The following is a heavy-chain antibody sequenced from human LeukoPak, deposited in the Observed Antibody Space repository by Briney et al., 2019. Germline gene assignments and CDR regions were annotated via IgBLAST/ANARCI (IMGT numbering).Heavy chain of an antibody. V-gene: IGHV5-51*01. J-gene: IGHJ6*02. CDR2: IYPGDSDT. CDR1: GYSLTSYW. CDR3: ARSSSGKGPDYYYYGMDV. Sequence: GESLKISCKGSGYSLTSYWIGWVRQMPGKGLEWMGIIYPGDSDTRYSPSFQGQVTISADKSISTAYLQWSSLKASDTAMYYCARSSSGKGPDYYYYGMDVWAKGPRSPSP.